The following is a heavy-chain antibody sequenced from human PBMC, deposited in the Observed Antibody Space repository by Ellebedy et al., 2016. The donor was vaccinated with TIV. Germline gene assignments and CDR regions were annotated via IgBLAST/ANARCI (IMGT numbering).Heavy chain of an antibody. CDR2: INHSGST. J-gene: IGHJ5*02. V-gene: IGHV4-34*01. Sequence: SETLSLTCAVYGGSFSGYYWSWIRQPPGKGLEWIGEINHSGSTNYNPSLKSRVTISVDTSKNQFSLKLSSVTAADTAVYYCAKDPAFGLGVWPDPWGQGTLVTVSS. CDR1: GGSFSGYY. CDR3: AKDPAFGLGVWPDP. D-gene: IGHD5/OR15-5a*01.